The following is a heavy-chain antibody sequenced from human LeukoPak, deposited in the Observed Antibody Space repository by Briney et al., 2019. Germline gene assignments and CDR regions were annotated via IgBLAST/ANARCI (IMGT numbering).Heavy chain of an antibody. J-gene: IGHJ3*02. CDR3: AREGASKISHAFDI. CDR1: GFPFSTYW. CDR2: IIQDGNEK. D-gene: IGHD3-16*01. Sequence: PGGSLKLSCVVSGFPFSTYWMTWVRQAPGKGLEWVANIIQDGNEKFNVGSVKGRFTISRDNAKNSLYLQMNSLRAEDTAVYYCAREGASKISHAFDIWGQGTMVTVSS. V-gene: IGHV3-7*01.